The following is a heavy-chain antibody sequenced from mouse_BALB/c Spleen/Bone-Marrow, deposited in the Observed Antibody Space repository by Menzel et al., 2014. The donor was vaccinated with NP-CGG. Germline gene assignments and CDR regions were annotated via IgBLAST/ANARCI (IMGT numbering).Heavy chain of an antibody. Sequence: VQLQQSGAELMKPGAAVKISCKATGYTFSSYWIEWVKQRPGHGLEWIGEILPGSGNTNYNEKFKGKATFTAGTSSNTAYMQLSSLTSEDSGVYYCARKDYYSRFGYWGQGTLVTVSA. CDR2: ILPGSGNT. V-gene: IGHV1-9*01. CDR3: ARKDYYSRFGY. J-gene: IGHJ3*01. D-gene: IGHD2-12*01. CDR1: GYTFSSYW.